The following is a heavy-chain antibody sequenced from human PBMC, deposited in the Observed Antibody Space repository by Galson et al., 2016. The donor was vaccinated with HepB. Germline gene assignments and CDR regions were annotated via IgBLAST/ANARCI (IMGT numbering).Heavy chain of an antibody. J-gene: IGHJ4*02. CDR1: GFTFSDYY. CDR3: ARGERHSSSWWGFDY. CDR2: ISSSGSYI. Sequence: SLRLSCAASGFTFSDYYMNWIRQAPGKGLEWVSYISSSGSYIYYADSVKGRFTISRDNAKNSLYLQMDSLRAEDTAVYYCARGERHSSSWWGFDYWGQGTLVTVSS. D-gene: IGHD6-13*01. V-gene: IGHV3-11*01.